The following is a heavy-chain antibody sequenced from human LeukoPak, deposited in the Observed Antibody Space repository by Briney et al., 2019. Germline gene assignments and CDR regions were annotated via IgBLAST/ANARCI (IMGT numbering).Heavy chain of an antibody. CDR2: IIPIFGTA. Sequence: SVKVSCKASGGTFSSYAISWVRQAPGQGLEWMGGIIPIFGTANYAQKFQGRVTITADKSTSTAYMELRSLRSDDTAVYYCARDMRYYYMDVWGKGTTVTISS. J-gene: IGHJ6*03. CDR1: GGTFSSYA. CDR3: ARDMRYYYMDV. V-gene: IGHV1-69*06. D-gene: IGHD3-16*01.